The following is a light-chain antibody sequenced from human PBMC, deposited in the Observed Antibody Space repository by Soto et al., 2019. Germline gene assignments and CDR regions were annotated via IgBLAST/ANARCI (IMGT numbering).Light chain of an antibody. J-gene: IGKJ1*01. CDR1: QSVSSN. Sequence: EIVMTQSPATLSVSPGERATLSCRASQSVSSNLAGSQQKPGQAPRLLIYGASTRAPGFPARFSGSGSGPELTLTISSLQSEDYAVYYGQQYNNSPWTFRQGTKVDIK. CDR2: GAS. V-gene: IGKV3-15*01. CDR3: QQYNNSPWT.